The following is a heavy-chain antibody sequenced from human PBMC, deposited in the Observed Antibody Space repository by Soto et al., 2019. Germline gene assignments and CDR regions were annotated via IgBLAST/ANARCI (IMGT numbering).Heavy chain of an antibody. CDR3: ARAGAAPYYYYGMDV. Sequence: QVQLVQSGAEVRKPGASVKVSCKASGYTFSTSGMSWLRQAPGQGLEWMGWISTYNGDTNDAPKFQDRVTMTPDTSPSTVYMELRSLRSDDTAVYYCARAGAAPYYYYGMDVWGQGTRVTVSS. V-gene: IGHV1-18*01. J-gene: IGHJ6*02. CDR2: ISTYNGDT. CDR1: GYTFSTSG. D-gene: IGHD2-15*01.